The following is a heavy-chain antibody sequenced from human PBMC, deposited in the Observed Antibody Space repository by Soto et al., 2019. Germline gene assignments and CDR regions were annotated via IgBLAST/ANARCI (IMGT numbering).Heavy chain of an antibody. CDR1: GFTFSDYY. CDR2: TRNKANSYSA. Sequence: PGGSLRLSCAASGFTFSDYYMDWVRQVPGKGLEWVGRTRNKANSYSAEYAPSVKGRFIISRHDLEDSMYLQMNSLKTEGTAVYYCARDTGGSYEYWGQGALVTVSS. D-gene: IGHD1-26*01. J-gene: IGHJ4*02. CDR3: ARDTGGSYEY. V-gene: IGHV3-72*01.